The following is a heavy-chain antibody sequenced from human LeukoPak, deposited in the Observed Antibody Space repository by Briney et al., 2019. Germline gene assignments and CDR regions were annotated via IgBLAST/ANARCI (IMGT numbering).Heavy chain of an antibody. CDR1: GGTFSSYA. CDR3: ARVDQNWLDP. CDR2: IIPIFGTA. J-gene: IGHJ5*02. V-gene: IGHV1-69*01. D-gene: IGHD2-2*01. Sequence: GSSVKVSCKASGGTFSSYAISWVRQAPGQGLEWMGGIIPIFGTANFAQKFQGRVTITADESTSTAYMELSSLRSEDTAVYYCARVDQNWLDPWGQGTLVTVSS.